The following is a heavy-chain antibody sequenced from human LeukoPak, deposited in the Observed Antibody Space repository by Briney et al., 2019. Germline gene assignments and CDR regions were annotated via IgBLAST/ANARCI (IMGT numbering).Heavy chain of an antibody. J-gene: IGHJ4*02. Sequence: PSETLSLTCTVSGGSISSYYWSWIRQPPGKGLEWIGYIYYSGSTNYNPSLKSRVTISVYTSKNQFSLKLSSVTAADTAVYYCALQPAHYYDSSGYYYHYWGQGTLVTVSS. CDR1: GGSISSYY. D-gene: IGHD3-22*01. CDR2: IYYSGST. CDR3: ALQPAHYYDSSGYYYHY. V-gene: IGHV4-59*01.